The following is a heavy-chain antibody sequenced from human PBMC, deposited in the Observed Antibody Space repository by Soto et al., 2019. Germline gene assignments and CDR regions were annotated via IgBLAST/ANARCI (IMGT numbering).Heavy chain of an antibody. J-gene: IGHJ4*02. D-gene: IGHD5-12*01. Sequence: SETLSLTCTVSGGSISSYYWSWIRQPPGKGLEWIGYIYYSGSTNYNPSLKSRVTISVDTSKNQFSLKLSSVTAADTAVYYCARGPSIVATIISDYFDYWGQGTLVTVSS. CDR3: ARGPSIVATIISDYFDY. CDR2: IYYSGST. V-gene: IGHV4-59*01. CDR1: GGSISSYY.